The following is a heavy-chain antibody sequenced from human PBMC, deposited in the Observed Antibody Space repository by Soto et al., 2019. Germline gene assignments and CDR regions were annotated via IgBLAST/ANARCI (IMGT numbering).Heavy chain of an antibody. V-gene: IGHV1-3*01. D-gene: IGHD6-19*01. CDR2: INAGNGNT. CDR1: GYTFTIYA. J-gene: IGHJ4*02. Sequence: ASVKVSCKASGYTFTIYAMHGVRQAPGQRLEWMGWINAGNGNTKYSQKFQGRVKITADESSSTAYMELSSLRSEDTAVYYCARVAAVAGQNYFDYWGQGTLVTVSS. CDR3: ARVAAVAGQNYFDY.